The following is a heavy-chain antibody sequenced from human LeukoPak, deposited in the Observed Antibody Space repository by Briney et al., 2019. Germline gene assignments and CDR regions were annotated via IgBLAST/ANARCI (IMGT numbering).Heavy chain of an antibody. Sequence: GGSLRLSWAAAGFTFSSYAMSWVRQAPGKGLEWVSAISGSGGSTYYADSVKGRFTISRDNSKNTLYLQMNSLRAEDTAVYYCAEDPNIVVVPAALDYWGQGTLVTVSS. V-gene: IGHV3-23*01. CDR1: GFTFSSYA. CDR2: ISGSGGST. J-gene: IGHJ4*02. CDR3: AEDPNIVVVPAALDY. D-gene: IGHD2-2*01.